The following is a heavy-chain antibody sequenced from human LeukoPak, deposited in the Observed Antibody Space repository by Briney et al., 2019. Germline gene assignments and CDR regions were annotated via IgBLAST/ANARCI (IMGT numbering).Heavy chain of an antibody. D-gene: IGHD6-19*01. J-gene: IGHJ4*02. V-gene: IGHV3-7*04. CDR1: GFTFTNYW. Sequence: GGSLRLSCAASGFTFTNYWMSWVRQAPGKGLEWVANIKEDGSEKYYVDSVKGRFTISRDNAKNSLYLQMNSIRAEDTAVYYCARDRGAMIAVAGTDYWGQGTLVTVSS. CDR3: ARDRGAMIAVAGTDY. CDR2: IKEDGSEK.